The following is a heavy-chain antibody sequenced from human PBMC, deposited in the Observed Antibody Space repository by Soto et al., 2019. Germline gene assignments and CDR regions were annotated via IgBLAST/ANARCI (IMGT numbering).Heavy chain of an antibody. V-gene: IGHV1-69*01. D-gene: IGHD2-2*01. CDR3: ARDLDCSSTSCYYWFDP. J-gene: IGHJ5*02. CDR1: GGTFSSYA. Sequence: QVQLVQSGAEVKKPGSSVKVSCKASGGTFSSYAISWVRQAPGQGLEWMGGIIPIFGTANYAQKFQGRVTITADESTSTAYMELSSLRSEDTAVYYCARDLDCSSTSCYYWFDPWGQGTLVTVS. CDR2: IIPIFGTA.